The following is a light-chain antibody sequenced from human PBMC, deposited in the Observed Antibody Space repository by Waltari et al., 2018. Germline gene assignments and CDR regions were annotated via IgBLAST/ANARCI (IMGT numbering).Light chain of an antibody. CDR2: HAS. Sequence: ENVLTQSPSTLSPFPGERATLSCRASQSISKYLAWYQQKPGQAPRLLIYHASSRAAGIPDRFSGSGSGTDFSLSISRLEPEDFAVYYCQHYESLPVTFGQGTKVEIK. V-gene: IGKV3-20*01. CDR1: QSISKY. CDR3: QHYESLPVT. J-gene: IGKJ1*01.